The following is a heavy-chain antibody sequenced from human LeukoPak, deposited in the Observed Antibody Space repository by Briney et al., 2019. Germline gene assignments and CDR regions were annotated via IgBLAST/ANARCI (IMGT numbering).Heavy chain of an antibody. CDR1: GFTFSSSG. V-gene: IGHV3-7*01. D-gene: IGHD6-13*01. Sequence: GGSLRLSCAASGFTFSSSGMSWVRQAPGKGLEWVANIKQDGSEKYYVDSVKGRFTISRDNAKNSLYLQMNSLRAEDTAVYYCARAAPDSSSWYMYYYYYYMDVWGKGTTVTVS. CDR2: IKQDGSEK. J-gene: IGHJ6*03. CDR3: ARAAPDSSSWYMYYYYYYMDV.